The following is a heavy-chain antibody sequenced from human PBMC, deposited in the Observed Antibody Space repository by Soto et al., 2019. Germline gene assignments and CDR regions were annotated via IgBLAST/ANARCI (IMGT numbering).Heavy chain of an antibody. CDR1: GYTFTSYG. J-gene: IGHJ4*02. Sequence: VQLVQSGAEVKKPGASVKVSCKASGYTFTSYGINWVRQAPGQGLEWMGRVSTYNGNTNYAPRFQGRVTMTTDTSTTTAYMELRSLRSDDTATYYCARERGLTVSTLLGYWGQGTLVSVSS. CDR3: ARERGLTVSTLLGY. CDR2: VSTYNGNT. V-gene: IGHV1-18*01. D-gene: IGHD2-21*01.